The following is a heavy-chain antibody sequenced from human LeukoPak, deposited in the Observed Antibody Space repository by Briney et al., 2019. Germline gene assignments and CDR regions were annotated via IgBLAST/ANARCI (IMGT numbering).Heavy chain of an antibody. D-gene: IGHD3-10*01. CDR2: VSPYNGNT. CDR1: GYTFTSYG. CDR3: ARNGRVRRVVKDLFEY. V-gene: IGHV1-18*01. Sequence: AASVKVSCKASGYTFTSYGISWVRQAPGQGLEWMGRVSPYNGNTYYSQRFQDRVIITKDTSTGTAYMDLRDLRTDDTAMYYCARNGRVRRVVKDLFEYWGQGTLVAVSS. J-gene: IGHJ4*02.